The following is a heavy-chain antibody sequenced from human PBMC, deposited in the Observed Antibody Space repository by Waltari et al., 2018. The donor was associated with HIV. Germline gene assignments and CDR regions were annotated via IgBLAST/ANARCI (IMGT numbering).Heavy chain of an antibody. Sequence: QVQLQESGPGRVKPSETLSLTCTASGGSLRSYYWSWTRQAPGKGLERIGYIYYSGSTNYNPSLKSRVTISVDTSKNQFSLKLSSVTAADTAVYYCAREGGVSNNYYYYGMDVWGQGTTVTVSS. CDR1: GGSLRSYY. V-gene: IGHV4-59*01. D-gene: IGHD4-4*01. J-gene: IGHJ6*02. CDR3: AREGGVSNNYYYYGMDV. CDR2: IYYSGST.